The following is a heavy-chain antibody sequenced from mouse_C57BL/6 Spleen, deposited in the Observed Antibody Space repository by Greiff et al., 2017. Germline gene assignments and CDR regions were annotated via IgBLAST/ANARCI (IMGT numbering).Heavy chain of an antibody. V-gene: IGHV1-52*01. D-gene: IGHD1-1*01. Sequence: QVQLQQPGAELVRPGSSVKLSCKASGYTFTSYWMHWVKQRPIQGLEWIGNIDPSDSETHYNQKFKDKATLTVDKSSSTAYMQLSSLTSEDSAVYYCASADYGSSYFDYWGQGTTRTVSS. J-gene: IGHJ2*01. CDR2: IDPSDSET. CDR3: ASADYGSSYFDY. CDR1: GYTFTSYW.